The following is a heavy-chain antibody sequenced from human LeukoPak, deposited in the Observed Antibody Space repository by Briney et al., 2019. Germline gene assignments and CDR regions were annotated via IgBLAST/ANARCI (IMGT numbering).Heavy chain of an antibody. CDR1: GGSISIDY. D-gene: IGHD2-2*01. CDR2: IYSIGST. V-gene: IGHV4-59*08. J-gene: IGHJ3*02. CDR3: ARIRPAPDAFDI. Sequence: SETLSLTCTVSGGSISIDYWSWIRQPPGKLLEWIGYIYSIGSTNYNPSLKSRFTISVYTSKKQFSRKPTSVNAAEKGVYFCARIRPAPDAFDIWGQGTMVTVSS.